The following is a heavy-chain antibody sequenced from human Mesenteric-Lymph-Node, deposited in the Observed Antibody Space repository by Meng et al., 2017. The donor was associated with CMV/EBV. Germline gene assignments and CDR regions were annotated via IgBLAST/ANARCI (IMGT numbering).Heavy chain of an antibody. V-gene: IGHV3-21*01. CDR3: ARDLGRYYDFWSGYLTGGYYYYGMDV. J-gene: IGHJ6*02. Sequence: GGSLRLSCAASGFTFSSYSMNWVRQAPGKGLEWVSSISISSSYIYYADSVKGRFTISRDNAKNSLYLQMNSLRAEDTAVYYCARDLGRYYDFWSGYLTGGYYYYGMDVWGQGTTVTVSS. D-gene: IGHD3-3*01. CDR1: GFTFSSYS. CDR2: ISISSSYI.